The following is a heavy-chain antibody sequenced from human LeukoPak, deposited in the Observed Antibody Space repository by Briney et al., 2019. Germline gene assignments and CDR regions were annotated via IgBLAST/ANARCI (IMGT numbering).Heavy chain of an antibody. V-gene: IGHV4-59*12. CDR3: AREVGATRSYYYYGMDV. CDR2: AYYSGHT. D-gene: IGHD1-26*01. J-gene: IGHJ6*02. CDR1: GGSISDNY. Sequence: SETLSLTCTVSGGSISDNYWSWIRQPPGKGLEWIGYAYYSGHTNYNSSLKSRVTMSLDTSKSQFSLRLSSVTAADTAVYYCAREVGATRSYYYYGMDVWGQGTTVTVSS.